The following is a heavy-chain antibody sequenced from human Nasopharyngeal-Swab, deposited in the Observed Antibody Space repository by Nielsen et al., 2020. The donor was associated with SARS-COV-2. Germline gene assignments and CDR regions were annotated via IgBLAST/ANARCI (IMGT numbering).Heavy chain of an antibody. Sequence: GESLKISCKGSGYSFTSYWIAWVRQMPGKGLEWMGIIYPRDYDTRYSPSFQGQVTISADKSIRTAYLQWSSLKAPDTAMYYCVRHEGVATSFKYYFQYGMDVWGQGTMVTVPS. V-gene: IGHV5-51*01. D-gene: IGHD5-12*01. CDR3: VRHEGVATSFKYYFQYGMDV. CDR1: GYSFTSYW. J-gene: IGHJ6*02. CDR2: IYPRDYDT.